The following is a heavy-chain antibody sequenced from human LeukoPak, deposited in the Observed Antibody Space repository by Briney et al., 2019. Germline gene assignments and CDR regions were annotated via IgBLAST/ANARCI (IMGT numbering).Heavy chain of an antibody. CDR2: ISSDGSST. Sequence: GGSLRLSCAASGFTFNSHWMPWVRHAPGKGLVWVSHISSDGSSTNYADSVKGRFTISRDNAKNTLSLQMNSLRVEDTAVYYCARASSGNYDFWSGSYRRDYYYYMDAWGEGTTVTVSS. D-gene: IGHD3-3*01. J-gene: IGHJ6*03. V-gene: IGHV3-74*01. CDR3: ARASSGNYDFWSGSYRRDYYYYMDA. CDR1: GFTFNSHW.